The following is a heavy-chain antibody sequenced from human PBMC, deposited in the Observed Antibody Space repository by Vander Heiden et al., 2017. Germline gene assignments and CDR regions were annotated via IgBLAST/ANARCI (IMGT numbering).Heavy chain of an antibody. V-gene: IGHV3-23*01. D-gene: IGHD2-2*01. Sequence: EVQLLDSGGGLVQPGGSLRLSCVASGFTFSSYGMSWVRQAPGKGLEWVSTVGGSGSLTYYADSVQGRFTISRDNSKNTLYLQMNSLRAEDTAVYYCAKRVHCSSTTCYRYFDYWGQGTLVTVSS. CDR2: VGGSGSLT. CDR3: AKRVHCSSTTCYRYFDY. J-gene: IGHJ4*02. CDR1: GFTFSSYG.